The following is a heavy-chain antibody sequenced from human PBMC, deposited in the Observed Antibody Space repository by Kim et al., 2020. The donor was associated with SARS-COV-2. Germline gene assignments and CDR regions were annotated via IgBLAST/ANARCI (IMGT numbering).Heavy chain of an antibody. CDR1: GFTFSSYW. Sequence: GGSLRLSCGASGFTFSSYWMSWVRQAPGKGLEWVANIKQDGSEKYYVDSVKGRFTISRDNAKNSLYLQMNSLRAEDTAVYYCARAKDILTGLLDYWGQGTLVTVSS. V-gene: IGHV3-7*01. CDR3: ARAKDILTGLLDY. J-gene: IGHJ4*02. CDR2: IKQDGSEK. D-gene: IGHD3-9*01.